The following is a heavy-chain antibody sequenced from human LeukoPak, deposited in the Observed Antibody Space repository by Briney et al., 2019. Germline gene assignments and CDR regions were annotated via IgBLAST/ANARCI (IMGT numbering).Heavy chain of an antibody. J-gene: IGHJ4*02. CDR1: GFTFSSYA. Sequence: PGGSLRLSCAASGFTFSSYAMSWVRQASGKGLEWVSAVSGSGGSTYYADSVKGRFTISRDNSKNTLYLQMNSLRAEDTAVYYCATTPYYYGSGIAYWGQGTLVTVSS. V-gene: IGHV3-23*01. D-gene: IGHD3-10*01. CDR3: ATTPYYYGSGIAY. CDR2: VSGSGGST.